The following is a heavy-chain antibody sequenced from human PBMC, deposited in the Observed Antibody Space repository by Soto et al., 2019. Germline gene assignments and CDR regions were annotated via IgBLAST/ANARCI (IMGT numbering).Heavy chain of an antibody. CDR1: GFTFSSYG. V-gene: IGHV3-30*18. CDR3: AKGPGGTYYSSSSRYYFDY. Sequence: GGSLRLSCAASGFTFSSYGMHWVRQAPGKGLEWVAVISYDGSNKYYADSVKGRFTISRDNSKNTLYLQMNSLRAEDTAVYYCAKGPGGTYYSSSSRYYFDYWGQGTLVTV. J-gene: IGHJ4*02. D-gene: IGHD6-6*01. CDR2: ISYDGSNK.